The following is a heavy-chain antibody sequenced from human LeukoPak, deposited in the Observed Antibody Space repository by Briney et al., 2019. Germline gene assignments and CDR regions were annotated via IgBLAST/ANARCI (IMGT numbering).Heavy chain of an antibody. CDR1: GYTSTGYY. CDR2: IIPIFGTA. V-gene: IGHV1-69*06. Sequence: GASVKVSCTASGYTSTGYYMHWVRRAPGQGLEWMGGIIPIFGTANYAQKFQGRVTITADKSTSTAYMELSSLRSEDTAVYYCAGGSVGPKPGIAAAGRTDYWGQGTLVTVSS. CDR3: AGGSVGPKPGIAAAGRTDY. D-gene: IGHD6-13*01. J-gene: IGHJ4*02.